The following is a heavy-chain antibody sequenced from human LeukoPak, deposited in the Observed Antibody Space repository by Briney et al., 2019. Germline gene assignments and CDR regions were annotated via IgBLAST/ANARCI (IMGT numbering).Heavy chain of an antibody. Sequence: PGRSLRLSCAASGFTFSSYGVHWVRQAPGKGLEWVSSISSSSSYIYYADSVKGRFTISRDNAKNSLYLQMNSLRAEDTAVYYCARDRSYYDSSGFFDYWGQGTLVTVSS. J-gene: IGHJ4*02. CDR3: ARDRSYYDSSGFFDY. V-gene: IGHV3-21*01. CDR2: ISSSSSYI. CDR1: GFTFSSYG. D-gene: IGHD3-22*01.